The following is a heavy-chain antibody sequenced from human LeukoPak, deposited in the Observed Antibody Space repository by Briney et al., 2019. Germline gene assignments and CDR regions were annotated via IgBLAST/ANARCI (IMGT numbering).Heavy chain of an antibody. Sequence: GGSLRLSCAASGFTVSSNYMSWVRQAPGKGLEWVSVTYSGGSTYYADSVKGRFNISRDNSKNTLYLQMNSLRAEDTAVYYCARAPGSSGFGLYFDYWGQGTLVTVSS. CDR1: GFTVSSNY. J-gene: IGHJ4*02. CDR3: ARAPGSSGFGLYFDY. D-gene: IGHD3-22*01. V-gene: IGHV3-66*01. CDR2: TYSGGST.